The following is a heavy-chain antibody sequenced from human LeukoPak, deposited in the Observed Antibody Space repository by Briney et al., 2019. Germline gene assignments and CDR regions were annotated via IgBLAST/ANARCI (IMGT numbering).Heavy chain of an antibody. CDR1: GFTFSSNA. V-gene: IGHV3-23*01. CDR3: AKDQWSDY. Sequence: QPGGSLRLSCAASGFTFSSNAMSWVRQAPGKELEWVSLVSGSGGSTYYADSVKGRFTISRDNSKNTLYLQMNSLRDEDTAVYYCAKDQWSDYWGQGTLVTVSS. CDR2: VSGSGGST. D-gene: IGHD6-19*01. J-gene: IGHJ4*02.